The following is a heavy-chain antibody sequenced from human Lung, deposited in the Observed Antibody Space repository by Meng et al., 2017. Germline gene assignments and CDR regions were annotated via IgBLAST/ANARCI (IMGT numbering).Heavy chain of an antibody. CDR3: ARGPTTMAHDFDY. D-gene: IGHD4-11*01. Sequence: VPPQQGGEGLLTASETLALTCVVSGGSFSDYYWHWIRQPPGKGLEWIGEINHSGSTNYNPSLESRATISVDTSQNNLSLKLSSVTAADSAVYYCARGPTTMAHDFDYWGQGTLVTVSS. V-gene: IGHV4-34*01. CDR1: GGSFSDYY. CDR2: INHSGST. J-gene: IGHJ4*02.